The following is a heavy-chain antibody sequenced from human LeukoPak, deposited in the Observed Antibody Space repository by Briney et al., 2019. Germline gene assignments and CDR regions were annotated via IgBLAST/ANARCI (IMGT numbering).Heavy chain of an antibody. CDR2: ISSSGSTI. V-gene: IGHV3-11*01. J-gene: IGHJ5*02. CDR1: GFTFSDYY. Sequence: GGSLRLSCAASGFTFSDYYMSWIRQAPGKGLEWVSYISSSGSTIYYADSVKGRFTISRDNAKNSLYLQMNSLRVEDTAVYYCARVARSNWFDPWGQGTLVTVSS. CDR3: ARVARSNWFDP.